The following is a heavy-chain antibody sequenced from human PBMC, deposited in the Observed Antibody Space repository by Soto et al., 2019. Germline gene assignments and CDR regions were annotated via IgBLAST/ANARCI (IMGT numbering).Heavy chain of an antibody. CDR1: GLTFSTSA. J-gene: IGHJ6*02. Sequence: EEQLLESGGGLVQPGGSLRLSCAASGLTFSTSAMSWVRQAPGKGLEWVSLISASGRYTDYADSVKGRFTMSRDNSKSAVYLQMNSLRGDATAVYYCAKDPPSEKLQPDFGMDGWGQGTTVTVSS. CDR3: AKDPPSEKLQPDFGMDG. V-gene: IGHV3-23*01. CDR2: ISASGRYT. D-gene: IGHD2-15*01.